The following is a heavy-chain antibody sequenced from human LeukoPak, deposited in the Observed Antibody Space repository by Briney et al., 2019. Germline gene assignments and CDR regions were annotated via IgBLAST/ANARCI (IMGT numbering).Heavy chain of an antibody. Sequence: GGSLRLSCVVSGFTFSSYAMSWVRQAPGKGLEWVSGISGSGGSTYYADSVKGRFTISRDNTKNTLYLQMNSLRAEDTAVYYCAKDDYYDRSGYLYYFDYWGQGTLVTVSS. D-gene: IGHD3-22*01. CDR3: AKDDYYDRSGYLYYFDY. J-gene: IGHJ4*02. V-gene: IGHV3-23*01. CDR2: ISGSGGST. CDR1: GFTFSSYA.